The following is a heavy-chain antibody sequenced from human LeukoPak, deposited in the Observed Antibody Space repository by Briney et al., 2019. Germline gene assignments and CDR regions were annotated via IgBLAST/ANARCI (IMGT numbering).Heavy chain of an antibody. V-gene: IGHV3-30-3*01. CDR3: TRSEYSSSFDY. D-gene: IGHD6-6*01. Sequence: PGGSLRLSCAASGFTFSSYAMHWVRQAPGKGLEWGAVISYDGSNKYYADSVKGRFTISRDNSKNTLYLQMSSLRAEDTAVYYCTRSEYSSSFDYWGQGTLVTVSS. CDR2: ISYDGSNK. CDR1: GFTFSSYA. J-gene: IGHJ4*02.